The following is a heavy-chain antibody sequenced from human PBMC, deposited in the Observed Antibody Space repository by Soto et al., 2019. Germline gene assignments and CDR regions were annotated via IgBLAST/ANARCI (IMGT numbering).Heavy chain of an antibody. D-gene: IGHD1-7*01. CDR3: AREGSGITGTTSAHWFDP. V-gene: IGHV4-31*03. CDR2: IYYSGST. CDR1: GGYISSGGYY. Sequence: SETLSLTCTVSGGYISSGGYYWSWIRQNPGKGLEWIGYIYYSGSTYYTPSLKSRVTISVDTSKNHFSLKLSSVTAANTAVYYCAREGSGITGTTSAHWFDPWGQGTLVTVSS. J-gene: IGHJ5*02.